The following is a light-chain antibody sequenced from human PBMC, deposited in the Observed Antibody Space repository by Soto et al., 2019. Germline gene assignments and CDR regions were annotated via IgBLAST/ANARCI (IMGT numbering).Light chain of an antibody. CDR1: SSDVGSYNL. V-gene: IGLV2-23*01. Sequence: QPASVSGSPGQSITISCTGTSSDVGSYNLVSWYQQHPGKAPKLMIYEGSKRPSGVSNRFSGSKSGNTASLTISGLQAEDEADYYCCSYAGSSTYVFGTGTKLTVL. CDR3: CSYAGSSTYV. CDR2: EGS. J-gene: IGLJ1*01.